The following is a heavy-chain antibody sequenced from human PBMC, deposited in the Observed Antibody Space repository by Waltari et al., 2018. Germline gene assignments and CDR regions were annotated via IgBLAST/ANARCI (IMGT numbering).Heavy chain of an antibody. Sequence: QVQLQESGPGLVKPSETLSLTCTVSGGSISSYYWSWIRQPPGNGLEWIGYIYYSGSPHYHPARKRRVPKPVDTSKNQFSLRLSSVTAADTAVYYWAGGGTQQQPPDAFDIWGQGTMVTVSS. J-gene: IGHJ3*02. CDR3: AGGGTQQQPPDAFDI. CDR2: IYYSGSP. CDR1: GGSISSYY. V-gene: IGHV4-59*01. D-gene: IGHD6-13*01.